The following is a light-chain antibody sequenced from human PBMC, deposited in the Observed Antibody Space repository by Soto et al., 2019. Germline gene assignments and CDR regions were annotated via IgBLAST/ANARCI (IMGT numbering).Light chain of an antibody. CDR2: EIS. V-gene: IGLV2-8*01. CDR1: SSDVGRYNY. Sequence: QSALTQPPSASGSPGQSVTISCTGTSSDVGRYNYVSWYQHHPGKAPKLMIYEISKRPSGVPDRFSGSKSGNTASLTVSGLQAEDEADYYCSPYAGSNNLVFGGGTKLTVL. J-gene: IGLJ2*01. CDR3: SPYAGSNNLV.